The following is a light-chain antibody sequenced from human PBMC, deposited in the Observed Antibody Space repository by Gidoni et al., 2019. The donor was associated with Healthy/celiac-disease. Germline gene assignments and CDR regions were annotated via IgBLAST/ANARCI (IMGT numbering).Light chain of an antibody. Sequence: QSALTQPRSVSGSPGQSVTISCTGTSSDVGGYNYVSWYQPHPGKAPKLMIYHVSKRPSGVPDRFSGSKSGNTASLTISGLQAEDEADYYCCSYAGSYTYVFGTGTKVTVL. CDR1: SSDVGGYNY. V-gene: IGLV2-11*01. CDR2: HVS. J-gene: IGLJ1*01. CDR3: CSYAGSYTYV.